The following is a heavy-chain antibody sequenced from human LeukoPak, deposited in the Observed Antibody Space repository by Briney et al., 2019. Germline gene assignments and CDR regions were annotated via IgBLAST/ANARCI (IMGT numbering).Heavy chain of an antibody. CDR2: IIPILGIA. J-gene: IGHJ6*02. CDR3: ASYCSSTSCYRSYYYYYGMDV. D-gene: IGHD2-2*01. Sequence: ASVKVPCKASGGTFSSYAISWVRQAPGQGLEWMGRIIPILGIANYAQKFQGRVTITADKSTSTAYMELSSLRSEDTAVYYCASYCSSTSCYRSYYYYYGMDVWGQGTTVTVSS. V-gene: IGHV1-69*04. CDR1: GGTFSSYA.